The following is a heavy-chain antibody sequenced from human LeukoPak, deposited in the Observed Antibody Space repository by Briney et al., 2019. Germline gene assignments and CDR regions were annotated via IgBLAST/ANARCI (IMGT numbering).Heavy chain of an antibody. Sequence: ASVKVSCKASGYTFTSSGISWVRQAPGQGVEWMGWISTYNDRTNYAQKFQGRGTLTTDTSTSTVYMELRSLTSDDTAVYYCARDGSYRHFDFWGQGTLVTVSS. D-gene: IGHD1-14*01. CDR2: ISTYNDRT. V-gene: IGHV1-18*01. J-gene: IGHJ4*02. CDR1: GYTFTSSG. CDR3: ARDGSYRHFDF.